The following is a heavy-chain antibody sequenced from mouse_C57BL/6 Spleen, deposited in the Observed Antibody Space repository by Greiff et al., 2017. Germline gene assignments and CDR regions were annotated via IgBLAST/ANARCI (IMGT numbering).Heavy chain of an antibody. V-gene: IGHV1-7*01. D-gene: IGHD3-2*02. CDR2: INPSSGYT. J-gene: IGHJ3*01. CDR1: GYTFTSYW. Sequence: VQLQQSGAELAKPGASVKLSCKASGYTFTSYWMHWVKQRPGQGLEWIGYINPSSGYTKYNQKFKDKAALTAAKSSSTAYMQLSSRTYEDSAVYYCAIPDSSGYVAWFAYWGQGTLVTVSA. CDR3: AIPDSSGYVAWFAY.